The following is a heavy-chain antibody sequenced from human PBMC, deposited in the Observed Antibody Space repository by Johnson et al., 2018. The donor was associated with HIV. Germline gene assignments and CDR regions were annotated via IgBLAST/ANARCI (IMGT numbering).Heavy chain of an antibody. J-gene: IGHJ3*02. V-gene: IGHV3-74*01. D-gene: IGHD5-12*01. Sequence: VQLVESGGGLVQPGGSLRLSCAASGFTFSSYWMHWVRQAPGKGLVWVSRINSDGSSPSYADSVKGRFPISRDNAKNTLYLQMNSLRAEDTAVYYCAKDPSYIVATAMTDAFDIWGQGTMVTVSS. CDR1: GFTFSSYW. CDR3: AKDPSYIVATAMTDAFDI. CDR2: INSDGSSP.